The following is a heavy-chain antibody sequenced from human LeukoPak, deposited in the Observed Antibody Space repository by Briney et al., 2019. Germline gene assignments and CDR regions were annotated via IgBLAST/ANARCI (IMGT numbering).Heavy chain of an antibody. J-gene: IGHJ6*03. CDR2: IYYSGST. CDR1: GGSISSSSYY. CDR3: AILRVEREYYYYYYMDV. Sequence: SETLSLTCTVSGGSISSSSYYWGWIRQPPGKGLEWIGSIYYSGSTYYNPSLKSRVTISVDTYKNQFSLKLSSVTAAVTAVYYCAILRVEREYYYYYYMDVWGKGTTVTVSS. D-gene: IGHD1-1*01. V-gene: IGHV4-39*01.